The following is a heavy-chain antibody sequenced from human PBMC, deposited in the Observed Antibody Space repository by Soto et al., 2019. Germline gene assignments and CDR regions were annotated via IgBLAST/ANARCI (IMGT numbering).Heavy chain of an antibody. D-gene: IGHD2-15*01. J-gene: IGHJ6*03. CDR3: ARDGSGCSGGSCYYYYSYMDV. CDR1: GDSISSYY. Sequence: SETLSLTCTVSGDSISSYYWSWIRQPPGKGLEWIGYIYYSGSTNYNPSLKSRVTISVDTSKNQFSLKLSSVTAADTAVYYCARDGSGCSGGSCYYYYSYMDVWGKGTTVTVSS. V-gene: IGHV4-59*01. CDR2: IYYSGST.